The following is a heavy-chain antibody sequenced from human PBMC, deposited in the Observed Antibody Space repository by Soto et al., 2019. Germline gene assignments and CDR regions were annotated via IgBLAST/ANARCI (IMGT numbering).Heavy chain of an antibody. V-gene: IGHV1-46*01. CDR3: ARDSDYGDYQYYFDY. D-gene: IGHD4-17*01. CDR2: INPRGGST. J-gene: IGHJ4*02. Sequence: ASVKVSCKASGYTFISYYMNWVRQAPGQGLEWMGIINPRGGSTSYAQSFQGRVTMTRDTSTSTVYMELSSLRSEDTAVYYCARDSDYGDYQYYFDYWGQGTLVTVSS. CDR1: GYTFISYY.